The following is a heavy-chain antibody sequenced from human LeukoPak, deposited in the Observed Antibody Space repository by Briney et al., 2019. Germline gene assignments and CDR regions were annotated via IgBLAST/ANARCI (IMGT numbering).Heavy chain of an antibody. Sequence: GAPVKVSCKASGYTFTSYDINWVRQATGQGLEWMGWMNPNSGNTGYAQKFQGRVTMTRNTSISTAYMELSSLRSEETAVYYCARGGAATVYYYYMDVWGKGTTVTVSS. CDR3: ARGGAATVYYYYMDV. V-gene: IGHV1-8*01. D-gene: IGHD2-15*01. CDR2: MNPNSGNT. CDR1: GYTFTSYD. J-gene: IGHJ6*03.